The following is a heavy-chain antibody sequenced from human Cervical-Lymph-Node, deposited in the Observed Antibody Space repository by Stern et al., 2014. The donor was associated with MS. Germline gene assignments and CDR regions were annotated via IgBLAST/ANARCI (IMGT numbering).Heavy chain of an antibody. D-gene: IGHD5-24*01. J-gene: IGHJ4*02. Sequence: QVQLVESGGGVVQPGRSLRLSCAASGFTFSSFGMHWVRQAPGKGLEWVAVIWYDGSNKYYADSVKGRFTVSRDNSKNTLYLQMNSLRAEDTAVYYCARDPRGAMATSPGYWGQGTLVTVSS. CDR3: ARDPRGAMATSPGY. V-gene: IGHV3-33*01. CDR1: GFTFSSFG. CDR2: IWYDGSNK.